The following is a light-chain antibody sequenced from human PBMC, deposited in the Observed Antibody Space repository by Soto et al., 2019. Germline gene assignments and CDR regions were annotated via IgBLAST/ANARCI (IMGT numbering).Light chain of an antibody. J-gene: IGKJ1*01. Sequence: DIQMTQSPSSLSASVGDRVTITCRASQSISDYLNWYQQKPGKAPKLLIHTAASLQTGVPPRFSGSGSGHDFTLRISSLDPEDSPTYYCQQSYSRATFVQGTNVELK. CDR1: QSISDY. CDR3: QQSYSRAT. CDR2: TAA. V-gene: IGKV1-39*01.